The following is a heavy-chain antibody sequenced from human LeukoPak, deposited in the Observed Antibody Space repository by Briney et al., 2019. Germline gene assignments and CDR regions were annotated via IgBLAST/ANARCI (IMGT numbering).Heavy chain of an antibody. CDR1: GGSFSGYY. Sequence: SETLSLTCAVYGGSFSGYYWSWIRQPPGKGLEWIGEINHSGSTNYNPSLKSRVTISVDTSKNQFSLKLSSVTAADTAVYYCASHDYGDYYYYYGMDVWGQGTTVTVSS. D-gene: IGHD4-17*01. CDR3: ASHDYGDYYYYYGMDV. CDR2: INHSGST. V-gene: IGHV4-34*01. J-gene: IGHJ6*02.